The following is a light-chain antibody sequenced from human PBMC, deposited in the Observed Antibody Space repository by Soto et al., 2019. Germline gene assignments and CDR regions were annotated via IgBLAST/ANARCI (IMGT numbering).Light chain of an antibody. CDR3: KEYDNIPPLP. J-gene: IGKJ1*01. CDR2: DAS. Sequence: DIQMTQSPSSLSASVGDRVTITCQASQDISNYLNWYQQKPGKAPKLLIYDASNLETGVPSRFSGSGCGTAFTFTISSLQPEDIATYYCKEYDNIPPLPFGLGRKVDIX. CDR1: QDISNY. V-gene: IGKV1-33*01.